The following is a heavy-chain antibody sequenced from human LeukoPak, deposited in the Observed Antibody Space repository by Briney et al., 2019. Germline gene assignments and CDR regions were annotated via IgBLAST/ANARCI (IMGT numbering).Heavy chain of an antibody. V-gene: IGHV1-2*02. CDR1: GYTFTGYY. D-gene: IGHD6-19*01. Sequence: ASVKVSCKASGYTFTGYYMHWVRQAPGQGLEWMGWINPNSGGTNYAQKFQGRVTMTRDTSISTAYMELSRLRSDDTAVYYCARGGKRALTGTRSPQYFQHWGQGTLVTVSS. CDR2: INPNSGGT. J-gene: IGHJ1*01. CDR3: ARGGKRALTGTRSPQYFQH.